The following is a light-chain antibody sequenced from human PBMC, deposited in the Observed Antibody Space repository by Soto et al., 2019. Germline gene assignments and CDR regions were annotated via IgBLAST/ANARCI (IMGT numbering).Light chain of an antibody. V-gene: IGKV1-9*01. CDR1: QGIRSY. J-gene: IGKJ1*01. CDR2: AAS. CDR3: QKLNRYPRT. Sequence: DIQLTQSPSFLSASVGDRITITCRASQGIRSYLAWYQQKPGKAPKLLIYAASTLQSGVQSRFSGSGSGTEFTLPISSLQPEDFATYYCQKLNRYPRTFGHGTQVHIK.